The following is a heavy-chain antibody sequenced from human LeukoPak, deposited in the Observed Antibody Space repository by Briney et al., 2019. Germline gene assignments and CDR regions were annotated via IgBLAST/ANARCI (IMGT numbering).Heavy chain of an antibody. CDR1: GGSFSGYY. CDR2: LYYSGHT. V-gene: IGHV4-39*01. CDR3: ARRSPIENYFDY. J-gene: IGHJ4*02. Sequence: PSETLSLTCAVYGGSFSGYYWGWIRQPPGKGLEWIGSLYYSGHTYYNPSLKSRVTMSVDTSKNQFSLKVNSVTATDTAVFYCARRSPIENYFDYWGQGTLVTVSS.